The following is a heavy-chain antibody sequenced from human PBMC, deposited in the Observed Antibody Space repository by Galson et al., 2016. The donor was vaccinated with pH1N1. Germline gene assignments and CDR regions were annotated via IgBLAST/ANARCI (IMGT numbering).Heavy chain of an antibody. CDR1: GYTFTNYG. D-gene: IGHD3-22*01. CDR2: ISGYVAHT. Sequence: SVQVSCKASGYTFTNYGITWVRQAPGQGLAWMGWISGYVAHTSYAQKHQGRVTMTIDTSMNTSSMELRSLSSDGTAIYFCARDEGYCCIWGQGTLVTVSS. V-gene: IGHV1-18*01. CDR3: ARDEGYCCI. J-gene: IGHJ4*02.